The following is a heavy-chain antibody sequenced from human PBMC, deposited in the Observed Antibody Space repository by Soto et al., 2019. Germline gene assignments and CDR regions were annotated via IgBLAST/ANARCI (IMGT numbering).Heavy chain of an antibody. V-gene: IGHV2-26*01. CDR2: IFSNDEK. CDR1: GFSLSNARMG. J-gene: IGHJ4*02. Sequence: QVTLKESGPVLVKPTETLTLTCTVSGFSLSNARMGVTWIRQPPGKALEWLAHIFSNDEKSYSTSLKSRLTISKDTSKSQLVLTLTNMDPMDTATYYCARILGPPYSSGWYWYYWGQGTLVTVSS. CDR3: ARILGPPYSSGWYWYY. D-gene: IGHD6-19*01.